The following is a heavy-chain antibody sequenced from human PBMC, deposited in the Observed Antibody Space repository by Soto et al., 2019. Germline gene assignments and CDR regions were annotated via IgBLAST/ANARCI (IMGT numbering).Heavy chain of an antibody. CDR1: GYSFTSYW. J-gene: IGHJ3*02. V-gene: IGHV5-10-1*01. Sequence: PGESLKISCKGSGYSFTSYWISWVRQMPGKGLEWMGRIDPSDSYTNYCPSFQGHVTISADKSISTAYLQWSSLKASDTAMYYCARHEYRSTTNCDDAFDIWGQGTMVTVSS. CDR2: IDPSDSYT. CDR3: ARHEYRSTTNCDDAFDI. D-gene: IGHD2-2*01.